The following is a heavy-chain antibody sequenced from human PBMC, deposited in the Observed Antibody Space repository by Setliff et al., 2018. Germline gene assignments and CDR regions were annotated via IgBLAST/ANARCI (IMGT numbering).Heavy chain of an antibody. D-gene: IGHD1-1*01. V-gene: IGHV3-23*01. J-gene: IGHJ4*02. Sequence: GGSLRLSCATSGFTFRDYSLAWVRQAPGQGLEWVSGIVQSSHTFYADSMEGRFTISRDNTRNTFFLQMNNLRAEDTATYYCAKDRVNDGYWDFDSWGQGIVVTVSS. CDR3: AKDRVNDGYWDFDS. CDR1: GFTFRDYS. CDR2: IVQSSHT.